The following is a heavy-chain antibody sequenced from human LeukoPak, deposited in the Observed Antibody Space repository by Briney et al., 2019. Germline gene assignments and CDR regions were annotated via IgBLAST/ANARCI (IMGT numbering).Heavy chain of an antibody. CDR3: ARDPAYGAIDY. J-gene: IGHJ4*02. CDR1: GFTFSHSW. Sequence: PGGSLRLSCAASGFTFSHSWMTWVRQAPGKGLEWVANINPDGSYMYCVESVRGRFIISRDNAKNSLYLQTSSLRAVDTAIYYCARDPAYGAIDYWGQGALVTVSS. D-gene: IGHD2-21*01. V-gene: IGHV3-7*03. CDR2: INPDGSYM.